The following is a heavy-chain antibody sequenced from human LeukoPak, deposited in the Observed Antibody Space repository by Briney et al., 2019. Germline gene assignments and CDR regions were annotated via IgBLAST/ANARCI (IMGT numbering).Heavy chain of an antibody. Sequence: GGSLRLSCAASGFTFSSYSMNWVRQAPGKGLEWVSSISSSGSYIYYADSVKGRFTISRDNAKNSLYLQMNSLRAEDTAVYYCARSFRGYFDLWGRGTLVTASS. CDR3: ARSFRGYFDL. CDR2: ISSSGSYI. V-gene: IGHV3-21*01. D-gene: IGHD2/OR15-2a*01. CDR1: GFTFSSYS. J-gene: IGHJ2*01.